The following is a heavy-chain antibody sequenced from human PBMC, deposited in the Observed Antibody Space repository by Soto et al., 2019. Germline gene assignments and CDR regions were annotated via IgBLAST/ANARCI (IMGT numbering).Heavy chain of an antibody. CDR2: INHSGST. CDR1: GGSFSGYY. V-gene: IGHV4-34*01. J-gene: IGHJ6*03. CDR3: GSHYGSGSYFSDYYYYYYMDV. D-gene: IGHD3-10*01. Sequence: PSETLSLTCAVYGGSFSGYYWSWIRQPPGKGLEWIGEINHSGSTNYNPSLKSRVTISVDTSKNQFSLKLSSVTAADTAVYYCGSHYGSGSYFSDYYYYYYMDVWGKGTTVTVSS.